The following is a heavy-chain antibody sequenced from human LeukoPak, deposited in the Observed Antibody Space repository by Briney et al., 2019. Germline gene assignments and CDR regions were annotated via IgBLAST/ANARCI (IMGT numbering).Heavy chain of an antibody. J-gene: IGHJ4*02. CDR1: GFTFSSYA. CDR3: AKDFGYSYGPRGGYYFDY. D-gene: IGHD5-18*01. Sequence: GGSLRLSCAASGFTFSSYAMSWVRQAPGKGLEWVSAISGGGGSTYYADSVKGRFTISRDNSKNTLYLQMNSLRAEDTAVYYCAKDFGYSYGPRGGYYFDYWGQGTLVTVSS. CDR2: ISGGGGST. V-gene: IGHV3-23*01.